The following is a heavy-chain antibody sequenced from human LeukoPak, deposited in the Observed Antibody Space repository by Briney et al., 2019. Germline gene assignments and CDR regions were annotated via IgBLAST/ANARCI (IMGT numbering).Heavy chain of an antibody. CDR3: TTESWIQLWAFDY. D-gene: IGHD5-18*01. J-gene: IGHJ4*02. Sequence: GGSLRLSCAASGFTFKNAWMSWVRQAPGKGLEWVGRIKSKAHGGTTDYAAPVKDRFTISRDDSKNTLYLQMNSLKTEDTAVYYCTTESWIQLWAFDYWGQGTLVTVSS. CDR2: IKSKAHGGTT. CDR1: GFTFKNAW. V-gene: IGHV3-15*01.